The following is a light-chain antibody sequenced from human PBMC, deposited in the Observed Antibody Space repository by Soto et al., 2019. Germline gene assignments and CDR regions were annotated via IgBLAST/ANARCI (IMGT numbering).Light chain of an antibody. CDR1: QSVSSN. CDR3: QQYNNWPLT. CDR2: GAS. J-gene: IGKJ4*01. Sequence: ERAMRQSPATMSVSPGERATLSCRASQSVSSNLAWYQQKPGQAPRLLIYGASTRATGIPARFSGSGSGTEFTLTISSLQSEDFAVYYCQQYNNWPLTFGGGTKVEIK. V-gene: IGKV3-15*01.